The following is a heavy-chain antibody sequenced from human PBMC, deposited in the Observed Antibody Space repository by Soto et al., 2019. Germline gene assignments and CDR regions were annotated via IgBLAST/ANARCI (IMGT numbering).Heavy chain of an antibody. CDR2: ISGSGGST. D-gene: IGHD3-3*01. Sequence: PGGSLRHSCAASGFTFSSYAMRWVRQAPGKGLEWVSAISGSGGSTYYADSVKGRFTISRDNSKNTLYLQMNSLRAEDTAVYYCAKDLLRFLEWSNAHYFDYWGQGTLVTVSS. CDR1: GFTFSSYA. V-gene: IGHV3-23*01. J-gene: IGHJ4*02. CDR3: AKDLLRFLEWSNAHYFDY.